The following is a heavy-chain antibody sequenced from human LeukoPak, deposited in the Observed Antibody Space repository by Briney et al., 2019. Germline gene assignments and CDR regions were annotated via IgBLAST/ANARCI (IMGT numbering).Heavy chain of an antibody. V-gene: IGHV4-34*01. CDR3: ARGRIATAGYEDY. CDR1: GGSFSGYY. CDR2: INHSGST. D-gene: IGHD6-13*01. Sequence: SETLSLTCAVYGGSFSGYYWSWIRQPPGKGLEWIGEINHSGSTNYNPSLKSRVTLSVDRSKNQFFLKLSSVTAADTAVYYCARGRIATAGYEDYWGQGTLVTVSS. J-gene: IGHJ4*02.